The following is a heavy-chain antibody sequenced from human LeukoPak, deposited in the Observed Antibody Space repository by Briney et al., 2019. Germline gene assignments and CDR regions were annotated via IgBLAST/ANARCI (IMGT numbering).Heavy chain of an antibody. Sequence: PSETLSLTCTVSGGSISSYYWSWIRQPPGKGLEWIGYIYYSGSTNYNPSLKSRVTISVDTSKNQFSLKLSSVTAADTAVYHCARDLRFDTGGIPNYYYYYGMDVWGQGTTVTVSS. J-gene: IGHJ6*02. CDR3: ARDLRFDTGGIPNYYYYYGMDV. D-gene: IGHD4-23*01. CDR2: IYYSGST. V-gene: IGHV4-59*01. CDR1: GGSISSYY.